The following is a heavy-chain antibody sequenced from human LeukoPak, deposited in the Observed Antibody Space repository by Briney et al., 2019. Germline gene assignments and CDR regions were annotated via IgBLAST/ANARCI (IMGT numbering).Heavy chain of an antibody. CDR3: ARETRDSIGYYCDY. J-gene: IGHJ4*02. D-gene: IGHD3-22*01. CDR1: GGSISSYF. V-gene: IGHV4-4*07. Sequence: SETLSLTCTVSGGSISSYFCNWIRQSAGKGLEWIGRIYTSGSTNYNPSLKSRVTMSVGTSKNQFSLKLSSVTAADTAVYYCARETRDSIGYYCDYWGQGTLVTVSS. CDR2: IYTSGST.